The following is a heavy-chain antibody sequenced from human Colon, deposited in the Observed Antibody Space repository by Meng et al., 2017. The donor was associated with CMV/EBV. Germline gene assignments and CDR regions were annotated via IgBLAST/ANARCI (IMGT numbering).Heavy chain of an antibody. V-gene: IGHV2-5*01. CDR1: FSPAAPGVG. CDR2: IYWNHAT. CDR3: AQRDITYQLAEYFQN. J-gene: IGHJ1*01. D-gene: IGHD2-2*01. Sequence: FSPAAPGVGVGWLRQPPGKALEWLALIYWNHATRYSPSLKSRLTIIKDTSKNHVVLTMTTMDLVDTATYYCAQRDITYQLAEYFQNWGQGTLVTVSS.